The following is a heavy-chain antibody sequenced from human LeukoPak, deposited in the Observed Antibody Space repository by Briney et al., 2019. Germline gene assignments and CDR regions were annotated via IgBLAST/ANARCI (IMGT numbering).Heavy chain of an antibody. CDR3: AAQKRGTSRPYYFDY. J-gene: IGHJ4*02. CDR2: ISGSGGST. D-gene: IGHD3-16*02. Sequence: GGSLRLSCAASEFSVGSNYMTWVRQAPGKGLEWVSAISGSGGSTYYADSVKGRFTISRDNSKNTVYVQMNSLRAEDTAVYYCAAQKRGTSRPYYFDYWGQGTLVTVSS. V-gene: IGHV3-23*01. CDR1: EFSVGSNY.